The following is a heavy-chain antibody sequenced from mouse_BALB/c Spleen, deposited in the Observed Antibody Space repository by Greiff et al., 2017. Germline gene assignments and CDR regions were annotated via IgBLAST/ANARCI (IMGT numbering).Heavy chain of an antibody. CDR2: IRLKSNNYAT. V-gene: IGHV6-6*02. J-gene: IGHJ1*01. CDR3: TRLLGGYFDV. Sequence: EVKVEESGGGLVQPGGSMKLSCVASGFTFSNYWMNWVRQSPEKGLEWVAEIRLKSNNYATHYAESVKGRFTISRDDSKSSVYLQMNNLRAEDTGIYYCTRLLGGYFDVWGAGTTVTVSS. CDR1: GFTFSNYW.